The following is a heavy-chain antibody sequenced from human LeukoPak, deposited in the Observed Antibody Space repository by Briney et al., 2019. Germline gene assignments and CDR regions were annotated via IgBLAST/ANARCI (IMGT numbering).Heavy chain of an antibody. CDR1: GYTFTRYD. CDR3: ARDDGFSWYYAYFYMDV. V-gene: IGHV1-8*01. J-gene: IGHJ6*03. D-gene: IGHD6-13*01. Sequence: ASVRVSCKASGYTFTRYDINWVRQAPGQGLEWMGWMNPHSGNTGYAQKFQGRVSMTTDTSTSTAYMELRSPRSDDAAVYYCARDDGFSWYYAYFYMDVWGTGTTVTISS. CDR2: MNPHSGNT.